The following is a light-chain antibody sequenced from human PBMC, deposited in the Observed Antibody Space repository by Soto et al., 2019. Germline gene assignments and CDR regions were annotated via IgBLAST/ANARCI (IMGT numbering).Light chain of an antibody. CDR1: QSISFY. V-gene: IGKV1-39*01. J-gene: IGKJ5*01. CDR2: AAS. Sequence: DSQMTHSPSSLAASVGGRFTITCRASQSISFYLNWYQQKPGNAPKVLMYAASNLQTGVPSRFSGSGSGTDLTITINSMKNEDFATYSCQQSYSITITFGHGARLEI. CDR3: QQSYSITIT.